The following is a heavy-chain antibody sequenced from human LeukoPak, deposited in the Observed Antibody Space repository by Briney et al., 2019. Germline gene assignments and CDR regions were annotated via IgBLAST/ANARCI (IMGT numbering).Heavy chain of an antibody. D-gene: IGHD3-10*01. J-gene: IGHJ5*02. CDR1: GGSISTHY. V-gene: IGHV4-4*07. CDR2: ISTTGSA. Sequence: SETLSLTCTVSGGSISTHYWSWIRQPAGKGLEWIGRISTTGSANYAPSLKSRVTMSVDTSKNQFSLRLTSVTAADTAVYYCARGTPHYYGSGSYYIRRFDPWGQGTLVTVSS. CDR3: ARGTPHYYGSGSYYIRRFDP.